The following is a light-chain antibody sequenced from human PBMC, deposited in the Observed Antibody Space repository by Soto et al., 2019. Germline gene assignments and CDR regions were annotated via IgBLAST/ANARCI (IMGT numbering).Light chain of an antibody. CDR1: QRVSLSS. J-gene: IGKJ4*01. V-gene: IGKV3-20*01. CDR3: QRDARSSWP. CDR2: DSS. Sequence: DIVLTQSPDTLSLSPGERVTLSCRASQRVSLSSLVWYQQKPGQAPRLLIYDSSARASDVPDRFDGGGSGTDFTLTITSMEPEESAVYYCQRDARSSWPFGRGNKFEIK.